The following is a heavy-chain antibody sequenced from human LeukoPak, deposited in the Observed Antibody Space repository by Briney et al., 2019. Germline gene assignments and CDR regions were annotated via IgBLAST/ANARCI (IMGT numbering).Heavy chain of an antibody. Sequence: GESLKISCKGSGYSFTSYWIGWVRQMPGKGLEWMGIIYPGDSDTRYSPSFQGQVTISADKSISTAYLQWSSLKASDTAMYYCARHPAGYYYDSSGYSPLDYWGQGTLVTVSS. D-gene: IGHD3-22*01. CDR2: IYPGDSDT. J-gene: IGHJ4*02. CDR3: ARHPAGYYYDSSGYSPLDY. V-gene: IGHV5-51*01. CDR1: GYSFTSYW.